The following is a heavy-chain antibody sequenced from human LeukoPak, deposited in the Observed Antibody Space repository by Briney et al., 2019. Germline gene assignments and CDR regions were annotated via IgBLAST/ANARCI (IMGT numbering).Heavy chain of an antibody. CDR1: GYTFDDYA. V-gene: IGHV3-9*01. Sequence: PGRSLRLSCTASGYTFDDYAMHWVRQAPGKGLEWVSSISWNGGSIGYADSVKGRFTISRDDAKNSLYLQMNSLRPEDTALYYCAKDIAPPSSGTFDYWGQGTLVTVSS. CDR3: AKDIAPPSSGTFDY. D-gene: IGHD6-19*01. J-gene: IGHJ4*02. CDR2: ISWNGGSI.